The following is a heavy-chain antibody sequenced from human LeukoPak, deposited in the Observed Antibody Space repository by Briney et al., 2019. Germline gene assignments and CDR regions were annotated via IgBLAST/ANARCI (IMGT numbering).Heavy chain of an antibody. CDR3: ARDSGLIYDHYYGMDV. D-gene: IGHD3-10*01. V-gene: IGHV1-18*01. Sequence: ASVKVSCKASGYTFTSYGISWVRQAPGQGLEWMGWISAYNGNTNYAQKLQGRVTMTTDTSTSTAYMELRSLRSGDTAVYYCARDSGLIYDHYYGMDVWGQGTTVTVSS. CDR1: GYTFTSYG. CDR2: ISAYNGNT. J-gene: IGHJ6*02.